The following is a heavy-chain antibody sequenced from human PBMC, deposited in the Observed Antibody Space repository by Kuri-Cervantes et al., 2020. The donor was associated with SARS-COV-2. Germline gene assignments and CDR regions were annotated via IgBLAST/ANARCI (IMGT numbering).Heavy chain of an antibody. CDR2: INPNSGGT. Sequence: ASVKVSCKASGYTFTSYDINWVRQATGQGLEWMGWINPNSGGTNYAQKFQGRVTMTRDTSISTAYMELSRLRSDDTAVYYCARGSTDYSNGGYYYYYMDVWGKGTTVTVSS. CDR3: ARGSTDYSNGGYYYYYMDV. V-gene: IGHV1-2*02. CDR1: GYTFTSYD. D-gene: IGHD4-11*01. J-gene: IGHJ6*03.